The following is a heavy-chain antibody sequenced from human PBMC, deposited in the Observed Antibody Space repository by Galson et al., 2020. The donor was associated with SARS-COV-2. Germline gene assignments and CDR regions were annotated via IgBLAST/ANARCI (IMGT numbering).Heavy chain of an antibody. V-gene: IGHV3-23*01. D-gene: IGHD2-8*01. CDR1: GFSFGTYV. J-gene: IGHJ4*02. Sequence: GESLKISCAASGFSFGTYVMSWVRQAPGKGFEWVSSIGASDGTTEYADSVKGRFTISRDNAKYTLYLQMNSLRAEDTATYYCVKPHRTVYGEGCWGQGNLVTVSS. CDR2: IGASDGTT. CDR3: VKPHRTVYGEGC.